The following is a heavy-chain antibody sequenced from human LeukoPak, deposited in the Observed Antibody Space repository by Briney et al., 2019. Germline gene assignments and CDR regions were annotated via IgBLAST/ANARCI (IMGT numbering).Heavy chain of an antibody. CDR1: GFTFDNHA. CDR2: ITCDGVNE. J-gene: IGHJ4*02. CDR3: ARGRHSGYEYILGY. D-gene: IGHD5-12*01. Sequence: GGSLRLSCAASGFTFDNHAIHWVRQAPGKGLEWVGVITCDGVNEYYGDSVKGRFSISRDNSKNTLNLQMNSLRAEDTAVYYCARGRHSGYEYILGYWGQGTLVTVSS. V-gene: IGHV3-30*01.